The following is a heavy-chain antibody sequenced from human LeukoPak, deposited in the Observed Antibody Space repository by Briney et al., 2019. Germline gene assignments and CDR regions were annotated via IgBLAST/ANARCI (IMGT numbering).Heavy chain of an antibody. V-gene: IGHV3-23*01. J-gene: IGHJ4*02. D-gene: IGHD2-2*02. CDR3: AKDYRPGDQLLYGFDY. Sequence: GGSLRLSCAASGFTFSNYAMSWVRQDPGKGLEWVSAISGSGGSTYYADSVKGRFTISRDNSKNTLYLQMNSLRAEDTAVYYCAKDYRPGDQLLYGFDYWGQGTLVTVSS. CDR1: GFTFSNYA. CDR2: ISGSGGST.